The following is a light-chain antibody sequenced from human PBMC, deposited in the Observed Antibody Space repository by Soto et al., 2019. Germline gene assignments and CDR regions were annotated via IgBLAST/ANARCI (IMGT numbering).Light chain of an antibody. CDR2: GAS. Sequence: AIQMTQSPSSLYASVGDRVTITCRASQGIRTELGWYQQKPGKAPRLLIYGASTLQGGVPSRFSGSGSGTHFTLTISSLQPEDFATYYCLQDNSYPRTFGQGTKVQIK. CDR1: QGIRTE. J-gene: IGKJ1*01. V-gene: IGKV1-6*01. CDR3: LQDNSYPRT.